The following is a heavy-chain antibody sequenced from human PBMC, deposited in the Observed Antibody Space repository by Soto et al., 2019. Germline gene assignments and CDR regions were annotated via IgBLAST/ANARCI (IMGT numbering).Heavy chain of an antibody. CDR3: ARDMYSSDYFVKWFEP. CDR1: GFSFSSYA. D-gene: IGHD6-19*01. CDR2: ISHDGINK. V-gene: IGHV3-30-3*01. J-gene: IGHJ5*02. Sequence: VRLVESGGGVVQPGRSLRLSCTASGFSFSSYAMYWFRQPPGKGLEWVAVISHDGINKHYADSVKGRVTVSRDNSNHSLALQLNSLRGEDTAMYYCARDMYSSDYFVKWFEPWGQGTLVTVSS.